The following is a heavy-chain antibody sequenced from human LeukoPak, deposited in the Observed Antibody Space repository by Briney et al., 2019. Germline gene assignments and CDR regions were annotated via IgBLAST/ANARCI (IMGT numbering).Heavy chain of an antibody. CDR3: ARDRIAAAGMADY. CDR2: IYYTGST. D-gene: IGHD6-13*01. CDR1: GGSMSSFH. J-gene: IGHJ4*02. Sequence: PSETLSLTCAVSGGSMSSFHWSWIRQPPGKGLECIGYIYYTGSTNYSPSLKSRVTISVDTSKSQFSLKLSSVTAADTAVYYCARDRIAAAGMADYWGQGTLVTVSS. V-gene: IGHV4-59*12.